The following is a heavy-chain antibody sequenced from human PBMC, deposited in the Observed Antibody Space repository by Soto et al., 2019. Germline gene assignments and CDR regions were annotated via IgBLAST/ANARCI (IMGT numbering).Heavy chain of an antibody. CDR1: GVSLNGYY. Sequence: QGQLQQWGAGLLKPSETLSLTCGLYGVSLNGYYWSWLRQPPGKGLEWDGEILPCGSTNSSPPLKSRVTISGDTSKNQSSLRLTSVSAADTAVYYCARLNYFTRSPFECWGQGTLVTVSS. J-gene: IGHJ4*02. V-gene: IGHV4-34*02. CDR2: ILPCGST. D-gene: IGHD3-10*01. CDR3: ARLNYFTRSPFEC.